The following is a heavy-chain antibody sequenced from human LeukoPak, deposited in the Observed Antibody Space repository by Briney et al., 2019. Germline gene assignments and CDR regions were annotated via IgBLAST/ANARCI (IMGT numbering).Heavy chain of an antibody. CDR2: LHYSGDT. CDR1: GGAISSRSSSYH. D-gene: IGHD3-9*01. CDR3: ASDNY. V-gene: IGHV4-39*01. Sequence: SETLSLTCTVSGGAISSRSSSYHWGWIRQPPGKGLEWIGSLHYSGDTYYNPSLQSRVTISGDMSKNQFSLNLTSVTAADTALYYCASDNYWGQGTLVTVSS. J-gene: IGHJ4*02.